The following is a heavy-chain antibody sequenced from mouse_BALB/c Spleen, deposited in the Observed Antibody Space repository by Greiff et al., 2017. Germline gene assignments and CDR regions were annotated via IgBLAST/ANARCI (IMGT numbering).Heavy chain of an antibody. J-gene: IGHJ2*01. Sequence: QVQLKESGPGLVAPSQSLSITCTVSGFSLTSYGVHWVRQPPGKGLEWLGVIWAGGSTNYNSALMSRLSISKDNSKSQVFLKMNSLQTDDTARYYCARGLITTATGYFDYWGQGTTLTVSS. CDR1: GFSLTSYG. CDR2: IWAGGST. CDR3: ARGLITTATGYFDY. V-gene: IGHV2-9*02. D-gene: IGHD1-2*01.